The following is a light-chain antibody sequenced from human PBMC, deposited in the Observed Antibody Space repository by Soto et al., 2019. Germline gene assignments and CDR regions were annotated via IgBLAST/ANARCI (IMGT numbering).Light chain of an antibody. CDR3: QQYSSYSYT. V-gene: IGKV1-5*03. J-gene: IGKJ2*01. CDR1: QTISSW. CDR2: KAS. Sequence: DIQMTQSPSTLSGSVGDRVTITCRASQTISSWLAWYQQKPGKAPKLLIYKASTLKSGVPSRFSGSGSGTEFTLTISSLQPDDFATYYCQQYSSYSYTFGQGTKLEIK.